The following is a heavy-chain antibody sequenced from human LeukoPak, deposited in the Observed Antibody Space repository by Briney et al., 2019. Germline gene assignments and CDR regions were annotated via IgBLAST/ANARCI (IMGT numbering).Heavy chain of an antibody. J-gene: IGHJ6*02. CDR3: ARRDCDYCGMDV. V-gene: IGHV5-51*01. Sequence: GESLKISCQGSGYRFTSYWIAWVRPMPGKGLECMGIIYPGDSDTRYSPSFQGQVTISADKSISTAYLQWSSLKASDTVMYYCARRDCDYCGMDVWGQGTTVTVSS. CDR2: IYPGDSDT. D-gene: IGHD2-21*02. CDR1: GYRFTSYW.